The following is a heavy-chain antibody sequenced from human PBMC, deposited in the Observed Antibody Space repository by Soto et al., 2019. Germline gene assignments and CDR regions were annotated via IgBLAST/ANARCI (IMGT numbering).Heavy chain of an antibody. CDR1: GVSISSFY. J-gene: IGHJ5*02. CDR2: IHDSGST. D-gene: IGHD6-19*01. CDR3: ARGFSSMSWFAP. Sequence: SETLSLTCTVSGVSISSFYWSWIRQPPGKGLEYIGCIHDSGSTNFNPSLKSRVTMSVDTSRTQFSLKLSSVTAADTAVYYCARGFSSMSWFAPSGQGTTVTVS. V-gene: IGHV4-59*01.